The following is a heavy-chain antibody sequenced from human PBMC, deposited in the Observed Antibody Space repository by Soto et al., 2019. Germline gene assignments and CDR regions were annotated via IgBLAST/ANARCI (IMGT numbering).Heavy chain of an antibody. CDR1: GFTFSSYA. J-gene: IGHJ1*01. V-gene: IGHV3-23*01. CDR3: AKGEPCDFWSGYCAYDAAEYFQH. D-gene: IGHD3-3*01. Sequence: GGSLRLSCAASGFTFSSYAMSWVRQAPGKGLEWVSAISGSGGSTYYADSVKGRFTISRDNSKNTLYLQMNSLRAEDTAVYYCAKGEPCDFWSGYCAYDAAEYFQHWGQGTLVTVSS. CDR2: ISGSGGST.